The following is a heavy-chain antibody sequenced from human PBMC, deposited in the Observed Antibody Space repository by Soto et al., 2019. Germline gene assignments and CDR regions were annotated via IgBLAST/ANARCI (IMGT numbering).Heavy chain of an antibody. V-gene: IGHV4-59*08. CDR3: ARHGYTSGWIYYFDY. D-gene: IGHD5-18*01. Sequence: SETLSLTCTVSGDSFSSYYWSWIRQPPGKGLEWIGYIYYSGSTNHNPSLKSRVTISVDTSKNQFSLKVSSVTAADTAVYYCARHGYTSGWIYYFDYWGQGTLVTVSS. CDR1: GDSFSSYY. CDR2: IYYSGST. J-gene: IGHJ4*02.